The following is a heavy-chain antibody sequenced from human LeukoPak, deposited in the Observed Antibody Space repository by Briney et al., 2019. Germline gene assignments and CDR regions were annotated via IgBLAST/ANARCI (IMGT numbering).Heavy chain of an antibody. J-gene: IGHJ4*02. D-gene: IGHD5-24*01. Sequence: ASVKVSCKVSGYTLTELSMHWVRQAPGKGLEWMGGFDPEDGETIYAQKFQGRVTMTEDTSADTAYMELSSLRSEDTAVYYCVTASRDGYHIPLDYWGQGTLVTVST. V-gene: IGHV1-24*01. CDR1: GYTLTELS. CDR3: VTASRDGYHIPLDY. CDR2: FDPEDGET.